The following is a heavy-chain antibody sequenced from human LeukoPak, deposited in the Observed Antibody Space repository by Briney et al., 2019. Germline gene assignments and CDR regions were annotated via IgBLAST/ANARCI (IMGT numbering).Heavy chain of an antibody. Sequence: GGSLRLSCAASGFTFSNAWMSWLRHAPGKGLEGVGRIKSKTDGGTTDYAAPVKGRFTISRDDSKNTLCLQMNSLKTEDTAVYYCTTPGPYDSSGYLIYWGQGTLVTVSS. J-gene: IGHJ4*02. D-gene: IGHD3-22*01. CDR2: IKSKTDGGTT. V-gene: IGHV3-15*01. CDR3: TTPGPYDSSGYLIY. CDR1: GFTFSNAW.